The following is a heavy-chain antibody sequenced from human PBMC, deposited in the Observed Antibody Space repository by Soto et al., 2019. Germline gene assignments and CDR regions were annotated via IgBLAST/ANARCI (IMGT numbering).Heavy chain of an antibody. CDR3: ASRPYDILTGYYTISYYYGMDV. J-gene: IGHJ6*02. V-gene: IGHV4-34*01. D-gene: IGHD3-9*01. Sequence: SETLSLTCAVYGGSFSGYYWSWIRQPPGKGLEWIGEINHSGSTNYNPSLKSRVTISVDTSKNQFSLKLSSVTAADTAVYYCASRPYDILTGYYTISYYYGMDVWGQGTTVTVSS. CDR1: GGSFSGYY. CDR2: INHSGST.